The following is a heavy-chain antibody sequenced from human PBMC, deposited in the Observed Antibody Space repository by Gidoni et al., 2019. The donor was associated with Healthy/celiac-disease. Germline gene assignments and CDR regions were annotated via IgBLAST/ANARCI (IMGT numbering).Heavy chain of an antibody. D-gene: IGHD3-10*01. J-gene: IGHJ4*02. CDR3: TTGGDYYGSGAPVGY. CDR1: GFTFSTAW. CDR2: IKSKTDGGTT. V-gene: IGHV3-15*01. Sequence: EVQLVESGGGLVKPGGSLRLSCAASGFTFSTAWMSWVRQAPGKGLEWVGRIKSKTDGGTTDYAAPVKGRFTISRDDSKNTLYLQMNSLKTEDTAVYYCTTGGDYYGSGAPVGYWGQGTLVTVSS.